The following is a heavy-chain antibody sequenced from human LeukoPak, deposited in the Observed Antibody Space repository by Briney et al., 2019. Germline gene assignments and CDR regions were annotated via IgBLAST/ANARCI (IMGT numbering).Heavy chain of an antibody. CDR2: INWNGGST. V-gene: IGHV3-20*04. J-gene: IGHJ4*02. Sequence: GGSLRLSCAASGFTVDDYGMTWVRQAPGKGLEWVSTINWNGGSTAYADSVKGRFTITRDNAKNSLYLQMNSLSAEDAAVYYCAKEDCSGGRCYSLHYWGQGTLVTVSS. CDR1: GFTVDDYG. D-gene: IGHD2-15*01. CDR3: AKEDCSGGRCYSLHY.